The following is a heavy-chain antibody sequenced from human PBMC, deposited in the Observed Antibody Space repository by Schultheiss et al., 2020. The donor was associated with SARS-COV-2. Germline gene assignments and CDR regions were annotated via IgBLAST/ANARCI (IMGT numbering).Heavy chain of an antibody. CDR2: IFYNGST. CDR3: ARVVQLPQPPYYYYYYMDV. V-gene: IGHV4-59*01. Sequence: SETLSLTCAVYGGSFSGYYWSWIRQPPGKGLEWIGYIFYNGSTNYNPSFRSRVTISVDTSKNQFSLRVSSVTAADTAVYYCARVVQLPQPPYYYYYYMDVWDKGTTVTVSS. J-gene: IGHJ6*03. D-gene: IGHD5-18*01. CDR1: GGSFSGYY.